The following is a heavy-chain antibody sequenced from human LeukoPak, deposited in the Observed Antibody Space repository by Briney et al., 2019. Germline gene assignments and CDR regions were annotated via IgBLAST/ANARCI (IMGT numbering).Heavy chain of an antibody. CDR3: ARDNIPNWFDP. CDR2: IYYSGGT. Sequence: SETLSLTCTVSGGSISSYYWSWIRQPPGKGLEWIGYIYYSGGTNYNPSLKSRVTISVDTSKNQFSLKLSSVTAADTAVYYCARDNIPNWFDPWGQGTLVTVSS. J-gene: IGHJ5*02. CDR1: GGSISSYY. V-gene: IGHV4-59*01.